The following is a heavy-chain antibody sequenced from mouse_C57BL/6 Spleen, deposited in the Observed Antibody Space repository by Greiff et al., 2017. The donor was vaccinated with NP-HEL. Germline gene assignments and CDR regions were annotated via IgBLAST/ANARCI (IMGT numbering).Heavy chain of an antibody. J-gene: IGHJ4*01. CDR3: ARSRDDSGDY. CDR2: INPYNGGT. D-gene: IGHD2-4*01. V-gene: IGHV1-19*01. CDR1: GYTFTDYY. Sequence: VQLQQSGPVLVKPGASVKMSCKASGYTFTDYYMNWVKQSHGKSLEWIGVINPYNGGTSYNQKFKGKATLTVDKSSSTAYMELNSLTSEDSAVYYCARSRDDSGDYWGQGTSVTVSS.